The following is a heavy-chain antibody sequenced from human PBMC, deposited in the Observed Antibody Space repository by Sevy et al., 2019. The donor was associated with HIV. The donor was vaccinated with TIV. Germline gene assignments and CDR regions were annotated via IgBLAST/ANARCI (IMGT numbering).Heavy chain of an antibody. CDR2: ISYSGSTI. Sequence: GGSLRLSCAASGFTFSSYEMNWVRQAPGKGLEWVSFISYSGSTISYSDSVKGRFTISRDNAKNSLFLQMNSLRAKDTAVYYCTRDLPPSATTVAHFDYWGQGTLVTVSS. CDR1: GFTFSSYE. J-gene: IGHJ4*02. V-gene: IGHV3-48*03. CDR3: TRDLPPSATTVAHFDY. D-gene: IGHD4-17*01.